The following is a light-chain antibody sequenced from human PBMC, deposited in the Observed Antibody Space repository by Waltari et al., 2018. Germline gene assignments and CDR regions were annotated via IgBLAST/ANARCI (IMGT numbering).Light chain of an antibody. CDR2: AAS. CDR3: QQSYSTPIT. V-gene: IGKV1-39*01. CDR1: QSISSY. Sequence: DIQMTPSPSSLSASLGDRVTTTCRASQSISSYLNWYQQKPGKAPKLLIYAASSLQSGVPSRFSGSGSGTDFTLTISSLQPEDFATYYCQQSYSTPITFGQGTRLEIK. J-gene: IGKJ5*01.